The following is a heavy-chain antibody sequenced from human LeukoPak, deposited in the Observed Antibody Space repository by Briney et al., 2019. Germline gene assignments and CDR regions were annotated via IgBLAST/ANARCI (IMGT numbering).Heavy chain of an antibody. V-gene: IGHV4-39*07. Sequence: SQTLSLTCTVSGGSISSSSYYWGWIRQPPGKGREWFGSIYYSGSTYYNPSLKSRVTISVDTSKNQFSLKLSSVTAADTAVYYCARVKTIFGVNNWFDPWGQGTLVTVSS. J-gene: IGHJ5*02. CDR3: ARVKTIFGVNNWFDP. D-gene: IGHD3-3*01. CDR2: IYYSGST. CDR1: GGSISSSSYY.